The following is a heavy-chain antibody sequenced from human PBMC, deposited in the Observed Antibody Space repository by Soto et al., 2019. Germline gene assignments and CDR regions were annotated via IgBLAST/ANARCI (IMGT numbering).Heavy chain of an antibody. CDR1: GFTFSSYS. CDR3: ARDLRYYDILTGAYYYYYYMDV. CDR2: ISSSSSTI. D-gene: IGHD3-9*01. V-gene: IGHV3-48*01. Sequence: ESGGGLVQPGGSLRLSCAASGFTFSSYSMNWVRQAPGKGLEWVSYISSSSSTIYYADSVKGRFTISRDNAKNSLYLQMNSLRAEDTAVYYCARDLRYYDILTGAYYYYYYMDVWGKGTTVTVSS. J-gene: IGHJ6*03.